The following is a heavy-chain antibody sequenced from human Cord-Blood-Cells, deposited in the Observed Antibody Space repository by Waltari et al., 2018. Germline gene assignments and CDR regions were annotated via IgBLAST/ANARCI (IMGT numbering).Heavy chain of an antibody. D-gene: IGHD2-2*02. V-gene: IGHV1-46*01. CDR1: GYTFTSYY. CDR2: SNPSGGSK. J-gene: IGHJ4*02. CDR3: ARDHRLGYCSSTSCYIDY. Sequence: QVQLVQSGAEVKKPGASVKVSCKACGYTFTSYYMPWVRQAPGQGLGWRGISNPSGGSKSYAQKFQGRVTMTRDTSTSTVYMELSSLRSEDTAVYYCARDHRLGYCSSTSCYIDYWGQGTLVTVSS.